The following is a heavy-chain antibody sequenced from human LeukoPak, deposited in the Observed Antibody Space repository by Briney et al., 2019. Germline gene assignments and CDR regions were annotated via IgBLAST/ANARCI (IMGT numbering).Heavy chain of an antibody. V-gene: IGHV3-53*05. Sequence: GGSLRLSCAASGFTVSSNYMSWVRQAPGKGLEWVSVIYSGGSTYYADSVKGRFTISRDNAKNSLYLQMNSLRAEDTALYYCAKDRLSVAGSDFDYWGQGTLVTVSS. CDR1: GFTVSSNY. CDR2: IYSGGST. D-gene: IGHD6-19*01. J-gene: IGHJ4*02. CDR3: AKDRLSVAGSDFDY.